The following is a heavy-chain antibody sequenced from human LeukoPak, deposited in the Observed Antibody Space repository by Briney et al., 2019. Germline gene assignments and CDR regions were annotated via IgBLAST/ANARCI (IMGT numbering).Heavy chain of an antibody. CDR1: GFTVSSNY. V-gene: IGHV3-53*01. CDR2: IYSGGST. J-gene: IGHJ4*02. CDR3: ARWACSSTSCYNDY. Sequence: PGGSLRLSCAASGFTVSSNYMSWVRQAPGKGLEWVSVIYSGGSTYYADSVKGRFTISRDNSKNTLYLQMNSLRAEDTAVYDCARWACSSTSCYNDYWGQGTLVTVSS. D-gene: IGHD2-2*02.